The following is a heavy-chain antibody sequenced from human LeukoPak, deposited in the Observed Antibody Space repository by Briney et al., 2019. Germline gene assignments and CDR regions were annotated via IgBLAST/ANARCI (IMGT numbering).Heavy chain of an antibody. CDR1: GYSISSGYY. Sequence: SETLSLTCTVSGYSISSGYYWGWIRQPPGKGLEWIGSIYHSGSTYYNPSLKSRVTISVDTSKNQFSLKLSSVTAADTAVYYCARVGVGATTDLAFDIWGQGTMVTVSS. CDR3: ARVGVGATTDLAFDI. V-gene: IGHV4-38-2*02. J-gene: IGHJ3*02. CDR2: IYHSGST. D-gene: IGHD1-26*01.